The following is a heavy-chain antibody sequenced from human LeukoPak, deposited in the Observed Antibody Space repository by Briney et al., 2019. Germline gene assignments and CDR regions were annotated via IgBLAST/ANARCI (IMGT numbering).Heavy chain of an antibody. Sequence: SQTLSLTCAISGYTLSSNNAAWVWIRQSPSRGLEWLVRTYYRSKWYHDYAVSVKSRISVNPDTSKNQFFMQLTSVTPEDTAVYYCARDVNGDFTRSWFDPWGQGTRVTVS. D-gene: IGHD4-17*01. V-gene: IGHV6-1*01. CDR3: ARDVNGDFTRSWFDP. J-gene: IGHJ5*02. CDR1: GYTLSSNNAA. CDR2: TYYRSKWYH.